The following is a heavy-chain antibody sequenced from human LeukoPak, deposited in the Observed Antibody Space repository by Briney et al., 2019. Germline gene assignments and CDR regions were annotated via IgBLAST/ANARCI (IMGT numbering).Heavy chain of an antibody. CDR3: ARDMGVMASINYYGMDV. V-gene: IGHV1-2*02. CDR1: GYTFTGYY. D-gene: IGHD3-16*01. Sequence: ASVKVSCKASGYTFTGYYMHWVRQAPGQGLEWMGWINPNSGCTNYAQKFQGRVTMTRDTSISTAYMELSRLTSDDTAVYYCARDMGVMASINYYGMDVWGQGTTVTVSS. CDR2: INPNSGCT. J-gene: IGHJ6*02.